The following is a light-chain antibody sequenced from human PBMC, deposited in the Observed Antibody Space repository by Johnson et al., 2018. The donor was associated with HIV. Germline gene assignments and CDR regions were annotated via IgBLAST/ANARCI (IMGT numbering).Light chain of an antibody. Sequence: QSVLTQPPSVSAAPGQKVTIFCSGSSSNIGNNYVSWYQQLPGTAPKLLIYENNKRPSGIPDRFSGSKSGTSATLGITGLQAGDEADYYCGTWHSALCGGGVFETGTRVTVL. CDR3: GTWHSALCGGGV. J-gene: IGLJ1*01. V-gene: IGLV1-51*02. CDR1: SSNIGNNY. CDR2: ENN.